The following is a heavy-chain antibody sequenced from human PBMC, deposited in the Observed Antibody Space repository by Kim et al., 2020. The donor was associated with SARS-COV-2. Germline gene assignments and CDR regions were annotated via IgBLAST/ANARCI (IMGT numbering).Heavy chain of an antibody. V-gene: IGHV4-4*02. CDR3: ARAVSSAWTLRDWFDP. Sequence: SETLSLTCAVSGVSISSSNWWSWVRKPPGKGLEWIGEISHSGSTEYNPSLKSRVTISVDKSKNQFSLKLNSLTAADTAVYYCARAVSSAWTLRDWFDPWGQGTLVTVSS. CDR2: ISHSGST. CDR1: GVSISSSNW. D-gene: IGHD6-25*01. J-gene: IGHJ5*02.